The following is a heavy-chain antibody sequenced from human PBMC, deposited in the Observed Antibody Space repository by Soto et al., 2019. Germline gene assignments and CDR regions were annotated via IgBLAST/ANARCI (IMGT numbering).Heavy chain of an antibody. D-gene: IGHD2-21*01. CDR2: IFHTGSA. V-gene: IGHV4-4*02. CDR3: ARHIGVSGTRGFDH. J-gene: IGHJ4*02. CDR1: GGSITSNW. Sequence: QVQLQESGPGLMKPSGTLSLTCDVSGGSITSNWWSWVRQPPGRGLEWIAEIFHTGSANYNPSLMRRLTISTHKARSHLSLSLNSVTAADTAVYYCARHIGVSGTRGFDHWGQGTMFLVSS.